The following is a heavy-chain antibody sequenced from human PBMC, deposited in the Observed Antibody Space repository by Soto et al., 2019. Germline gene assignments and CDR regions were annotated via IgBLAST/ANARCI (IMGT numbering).Heavy chain of an antibody. CDR1: GYTFTSYA. J-gene: IGHJ5*02. CDR3: ARWNWFDP. CDR2: INAGNGNT. V-gene: IGHV1-3*01. Sequence: QVQLVQSGAEVKKPGASVKVSCKASGYTFTSYAMHWVRQAPGQRLEWMGWINAGNGNTKYSQKFQGRVTITRYTCASATYMELSSLRSEVTAAYYCARWNWFDPWGQATLVTGSS.